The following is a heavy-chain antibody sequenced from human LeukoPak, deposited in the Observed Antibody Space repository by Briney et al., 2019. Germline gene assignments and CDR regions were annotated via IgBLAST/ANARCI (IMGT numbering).Heavy chain of an antibody. CDR3: AREGGPYDYVRGSYHLTHGAFDI. Sequence: PGRSLRLSCAASGFTFSSYAMRWVRQAPAKGLDWVAVISYDGTNKYSAESVKGRFTISRDNAKNTLYLQMNSLRAEDTAVYYCAREGGPYDYVRGSYHLTHGAFDIWGQGTLVTVSS. V-gene: IGHV3-30-3*01. J-gene: IGHJ3*02. CDR1: GFTFSSYA. D-gene: IGHD3-16*02. CDR2: ISYDGTNK.